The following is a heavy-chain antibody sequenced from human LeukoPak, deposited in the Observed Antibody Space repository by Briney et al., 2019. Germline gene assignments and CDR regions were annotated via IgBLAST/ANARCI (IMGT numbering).Heavy chain of an antibody. CDR3: ARVVIVVVPASPGSGWFDY. Sequence: KPSQTLSLTCTVSGGSISSGGYYWSWIRQHPGKGLEWIGYIYYSGSTYYNPSLKSRVTISVDTSKNQFSLKLSSVTAADTAVYYCARVVIVVVPASPGSGWFDYWGQGTLVTVSS. J-gene: IGHJ4*02. CDR2: IYYSGST. V-gene: IGHV4-31*03. D-gene: IGHD2-2*01. CDR1: GGSISSGGYY.